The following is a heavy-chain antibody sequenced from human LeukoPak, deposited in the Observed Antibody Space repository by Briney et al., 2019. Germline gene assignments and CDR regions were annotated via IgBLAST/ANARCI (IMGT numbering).Heavy chain of an antibody. V-gene: IGHV1-69*13. J-gene: IGHJ3*02. CDR2: IIPIFGTA. D-gene: IGHD1-26*01. CDR3: AREVGATTGGAFDI. Sequence: SVKVSCKDSGGTFSSYAISWLRQAPGQGLEWMGGIIPIFGTANYAQKLQGRVTITADESTSTAYMELSSLRSEDTAVYYCAREVGATTGGAFDIWGQGTMVTVSS. CDR1: GGTFSSYA.